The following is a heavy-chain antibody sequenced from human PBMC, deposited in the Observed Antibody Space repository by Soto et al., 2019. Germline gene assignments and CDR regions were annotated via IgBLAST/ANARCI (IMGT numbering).Heavy chain of an antibody. CDR2: IYPYDSST. D-gene: IGHD3-22*01. CDR1: GYSFSSYW. CDR3: ARPYDDTTGCNKDFNY. Sequence: PGESLKISCRGFGYSFSSYWIAWVRQVPGKGLEWMAIIYPYDSSTKYSPSFQGQVTVSADKSISTAYLQWSSLKASDTAMYYCARPYDDTTGCNKDFNYWGQGNLVTVSS. V-gene: IGHV5-51*01. J-gene: IGHJ4*02.